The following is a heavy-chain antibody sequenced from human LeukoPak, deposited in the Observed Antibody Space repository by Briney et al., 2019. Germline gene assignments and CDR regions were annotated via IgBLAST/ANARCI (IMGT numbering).Heavy chain of an antibody. J-gene: IGHJ6*03. D-gene: IGHD2-2*02. V-gene: IGHV7-4-1*02. CDR3: ARDGVVVVPAAIDYYYYMDV. CDR1: GYTFTSYG. CDR2: INTNTGNP. Sequence: ASVKVSCKASGYTFTSYGISWVRQAPGQGLEWMGWINTNTGNPTYAQGFTGRFVFSLDTSVSTAYLQISSLKAEDTAVYYCARDGVVVVPAAIDYYYYMDVWGKGTTVTVSS.